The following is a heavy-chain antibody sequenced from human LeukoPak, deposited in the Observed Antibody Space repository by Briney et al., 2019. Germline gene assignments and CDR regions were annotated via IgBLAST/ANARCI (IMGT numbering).Heavy chain of an antibody. D-gene: IGHD7-27*01. CDR1: GYTFTSYY. V-gene: IGHV1-46*01. J-gene: IGHJ4*02. Sequence: ASVKVSCKASGYTFTSYYMHWVRQAPGQGLEWMGIINPSGGSTSYAQKFQGRVTMTRNMSTSTVYMELSSLRSEDTAVYYCARVPNWGLHYFDYWGQGTLVTVSS. CDR3: ARVPNWGLHYFDY. CDR2: INPSGGST.